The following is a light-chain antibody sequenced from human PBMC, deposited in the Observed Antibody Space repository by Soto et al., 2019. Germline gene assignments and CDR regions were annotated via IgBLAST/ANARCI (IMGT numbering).Light chain of an antibody. CDR1: ESISNW. CDR3: QQYNTYSPERT. V-gene: IGKV1-5*01. J-gene: IGKJ1*01. CDR2: DAS. Sequence: DIQMTQYPSTLSASVGDRVTITCRASESISNWLAWYQEKPGKAPKRLIYDASSLESGVPSRFSGSGSGTEFTLTISSLQPDDFATYYCQQYNTYSPERTFGQGTKV.